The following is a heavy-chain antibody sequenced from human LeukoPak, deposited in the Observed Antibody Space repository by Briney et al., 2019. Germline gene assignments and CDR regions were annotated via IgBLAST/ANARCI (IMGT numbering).Heavy chain of an antibody. Sequence: GGSLRLSCAASGFTFSTSWMSWVRQAPGKGLGWVANIKHDASETNYVDSVKGRFTISRDNAKNSLYLQMNSLRAEDTAVYYCARPRVPDSWGQGTLVTVSS. V-gene: IGHV3-7*01. CDR1: GFTFSTSW. CDR3: ARPRVPDS. CDR2: IKHDASET. J-gene: IGHJ4*02.